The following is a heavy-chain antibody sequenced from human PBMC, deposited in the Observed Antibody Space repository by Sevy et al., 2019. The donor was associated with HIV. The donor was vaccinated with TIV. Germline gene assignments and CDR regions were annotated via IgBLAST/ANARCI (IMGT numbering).Heavy chain of an antibody. CDR3: AKSPRPMAKGIDY. V-gene: IGHV3-9*01. CDR1: GFTFDDYA. J-gene: IGHJ4*02. CDR2: ISWNSGSR. Sequence: GGSLRLSCAASGFTFDDYAMHWVRQAPGKGLEWVSGISWNSGSRGYADSVKGRFTISRDNAKNSLYLQMNSLRAEDTALYYCAKSPRPMAKGIDYWGQGTLVTVSS. D-gene: IGHD3-10*01.